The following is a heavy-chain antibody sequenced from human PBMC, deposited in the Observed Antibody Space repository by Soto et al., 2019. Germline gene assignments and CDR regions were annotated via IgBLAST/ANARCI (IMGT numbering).Heavy chain of an antibody. J-gene: IGHJ4*02. Sequence: QITLKESGPTLVKPTQTLTLTCTFSGFSLSTSGVGVGWIRQPPGKALEWLALIYWDDDKRYSPSLKSRLTITKYTSKTQVVLTTTNMDPVDTATYYCAHRVVGGDCFAYWGQGTLVTVSS. CDR2: IYWDDDK. CDR3: AHRVVGGDCFAY. V-gene: IGHV2-5*02. D-gene: IGHD2-21*01. CDR1: GFSLSTSGVG.